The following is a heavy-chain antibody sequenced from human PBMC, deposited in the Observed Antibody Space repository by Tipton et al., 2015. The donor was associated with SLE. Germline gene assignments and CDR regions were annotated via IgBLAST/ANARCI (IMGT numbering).Heavy chain of an antibody. CDR2: INHLGNT. D-gene: IGHD3-3*01. CDR3: ARHTGWRDRWSGRIKPRRYGMDV. Sequence: TLSLTCNVSGDPISSGSYYWNWIRQPPGKGLEWIAEINHLGNTNESPSLKSRVTISVDTSKNQFSLKLTSVTAADTAVYYCARHTGWRDRWSGRIKPRRYGMDVWGQGTTVTVSS. V-gene: IGHV4-39*01. J-gene: IGHJ6*02. CDR1: GDPISSGSYY.